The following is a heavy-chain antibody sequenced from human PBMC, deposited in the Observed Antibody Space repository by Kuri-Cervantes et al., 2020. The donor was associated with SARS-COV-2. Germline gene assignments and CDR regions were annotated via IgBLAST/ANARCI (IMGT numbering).Heavy chain of an antibody. CDR2: SNAGNGNT. V-gene: IGHV1-3*01. D-gene: IGHD3-3*01. Sequence: ASVKVSCKASGYTFTSYAMHWVRQAPGQRLEWMGWSNAGNGNTNYAQKLQGRVTMTTDTSTSTAYMELRSLRSDDTAVYYCARSCLEWLNYYYYYYMDVWGRGTTVTVSS. J-gene: IGHJ6*03. CDR1: GYTFTSYA. CDR3: ARSCLEWLNYYYYYYMDV.